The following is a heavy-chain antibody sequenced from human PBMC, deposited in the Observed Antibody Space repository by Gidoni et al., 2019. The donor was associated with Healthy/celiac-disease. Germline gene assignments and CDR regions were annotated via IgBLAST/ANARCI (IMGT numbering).Heavy chain of an antibody. V-gene: IGHV4-30-4*01. CDR2: ISYSGST. D-gene: IGHD2-2*01. CDR1: GGSISSGDYY. Sequence: QVQLQESGPGLVKPSQTLALTCTVSGGSISSGDYYWSWLRQPPGKGLEWIEYISYSGSTYYNPSLKSRFTISVDTSKNQFSLKLSSVTAADTAVYYCARDPVVPAANLPGYWGQGTLVTVSS. J-gene: IGHJ4*02. CDR3: ARDPVVPAANLPGY.